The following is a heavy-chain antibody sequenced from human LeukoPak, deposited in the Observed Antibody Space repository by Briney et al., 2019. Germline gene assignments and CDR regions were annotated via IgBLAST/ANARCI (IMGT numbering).Heavy chain of an antibody. CDR2: INSYSSYI. V-gene: IGHV3-21*01. CDR1: KFTFSSYS. Sequence: GGSLRLSCAASKFTFSSYSMNWVRQAPGKGLEWVSSINSYSSYIYYADSVKGRFTVSRDNAKNSLYLQMNSLRAEDTAVYYCAKDRVYYYYYMDVWGKGTTVTISS. CDR3: AKDRVYYYYYMDV. J-gene: IGHJ6*03.